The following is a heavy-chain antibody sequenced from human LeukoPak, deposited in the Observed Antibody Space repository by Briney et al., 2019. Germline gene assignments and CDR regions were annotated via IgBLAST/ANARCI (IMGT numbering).Heavy chain of an antibody. V-gene: IGHV1-18*01. CDR3: ARDWHGSGWYHDAFDI. D-gene: IGHD6-19*01. CDR2: ISAYNGNT. CDR1: GYTFTSYG. J-gene: IGHJ3*02. Sequence: GASVKVSCKASGYTFTSYGISWVRQAPGQGLEWMGWISAYNGNTNYAQKLQGRVTMTTDTSTSTAYMELRSLRSDDTAVYYCARDWHGSGWYHDAFDIWGQGTMVTVSS.